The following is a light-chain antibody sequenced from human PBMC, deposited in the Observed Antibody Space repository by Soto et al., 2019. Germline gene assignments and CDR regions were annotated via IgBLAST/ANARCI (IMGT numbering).Light chain of an antibody. V-gene: IGKV3-11*01. CDR3: QQRWDWPLT. CDR1: RTVNSQ. J-gene: IGKJ4*01. Sequence: EIVLTQFPASVSLSLGGRATLSCRASRTVNSQLAWYQQKPGQAPRLLIYDAFNRAADIPARFSGSETGTDFTLTINNLEPEDSAVDYCQQRWDWPLTFGGGTKVESK. CDR2: DAF.